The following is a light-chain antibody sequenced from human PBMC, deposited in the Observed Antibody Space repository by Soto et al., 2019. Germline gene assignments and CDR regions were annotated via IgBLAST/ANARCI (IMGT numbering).Light chain of an antibody. V-gene: IGLV1-51*02. Sequence: SVLTQPPPVSAAPGQKGTLSRPGNTPNIGNNYVSWFQQLPGTAPKLIIYQSNRRPSGIPDRFSGSKSGTSATLGITGLQTGDEADYYCGSWDHSVSGFVFGTGTKVTVL. J-gene: IGLJ1*01. CDR2: QSN. CDR1: TPNIGNNY. CDR3: GSWDHSVSGFV.